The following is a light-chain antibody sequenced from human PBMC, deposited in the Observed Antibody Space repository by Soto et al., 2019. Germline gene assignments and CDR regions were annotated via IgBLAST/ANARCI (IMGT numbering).Light chain of an antibody. V-gene: IGKV3-11*01. J-gene: IGKJ5*01. CDR2: DAS. Sequence: EIVWTQSPATLSLSPGERATLSCRASQSVSNSLAWFQQKPGQAPRLLIYDASNRATGIPARLSGSGSGTDFTLTISSLEPEDFAVYYCQQRSDWITFGQGTRLEIK. CDR1: QSVSNS. CDR3: QQRSDWIT.